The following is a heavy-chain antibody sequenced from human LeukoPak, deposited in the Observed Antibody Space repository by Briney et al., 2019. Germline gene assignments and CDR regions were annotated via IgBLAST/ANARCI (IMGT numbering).Heavy chain of an antibody. Sequence: SETLSLTCTVSGGSISTYYWSWIRQPAGKGLEWIGRVFTSGGTNYNPSLESRVTISVDKSKNQFSLRLSSVTGADTVVYYCARGFSRTGYYYFFDYWGQGTLVTVSS. J-gene: IGHJ4*02. V-gene: IGHV4-4*07. CDR3: ARGFSRTGYYYFFDY. CDR2: VFTSGGT. D-gene: IGHD3/OR15-3a*01. CDR1: GGSISTYY.